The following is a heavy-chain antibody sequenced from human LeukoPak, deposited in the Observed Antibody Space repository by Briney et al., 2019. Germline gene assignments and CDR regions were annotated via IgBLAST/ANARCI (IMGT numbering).Heavy chain of an antibody. V-gene: IGHV1-8*02. D-gene: IGHD6-13*01. J-gene: IGHJ6*02. CDR2: MNPNSGNT. Sequence: ASVKVFCKASGYTFTSYYMHWVRQATGQGLEWMGWMNPNSGNTGYAQKFQGRVTMTRNTSISTAYMELSSLRSEDTAVYYCARGLGSSWTDYYYYYGMDVWGQGTTVTVSS. CDR3: ARGLGSSWTDYYYYYGMDV. CDR1: GYTFTSYY.